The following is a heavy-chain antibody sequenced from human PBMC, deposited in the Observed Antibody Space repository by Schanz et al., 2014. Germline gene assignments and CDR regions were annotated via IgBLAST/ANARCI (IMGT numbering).Heavy chain of an antibody. J-gene: IGHJ2*01. D-gene: IGHD6-19*01. CDR3: ARLSVAGRPHVNYWYFDL. V-gene: IGHV1-2*04. CDR2: INPNSGDT. Sequence: QVQLLQSGAEVKKPGASMKVSCKASGYTFTTYYMLWVRQAPGQGLEWMGWINPNSGDTNYAQKFQGWVTMTRDTSISTAYMEVSRLKSDDTAVYYCARLSVAGRPHVNYWYFDLWGRGTLVTVSS. CDR1: GYTFTTYY.